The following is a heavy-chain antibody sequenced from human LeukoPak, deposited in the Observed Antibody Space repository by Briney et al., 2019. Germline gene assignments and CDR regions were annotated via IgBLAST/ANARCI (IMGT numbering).Heavy chain of an antibody. CDR1: GFTFDDYA. CDR2: ISWNSGSI. J-gene: IGHJ4*02. CDR3: AKDPNYYDSSGYSDY. V-gene: IGHV3-9*01. D-gene: IGHD3-22*01. Sequence: GRSLRLSCAASGFTFDDYAMHWVRQAPGKGLEWVSGISWNSGSIGYADSVKGRFTISRDNAKNSLYLQMNSLRAEDTALYYCAKDPNYYDSSGYSDYWGQGTLVTVSS.